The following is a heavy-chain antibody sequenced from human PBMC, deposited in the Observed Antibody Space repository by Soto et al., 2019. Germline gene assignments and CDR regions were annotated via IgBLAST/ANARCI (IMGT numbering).Heavy chain of an antibody. CDR1: GFVFXNYS. CDR2: ISSSSTNT. CDR3: TRGTKGGSPPL. J-gene: IGHJ4*02. V-gene: IGHV3-48*02. D-gene: IGHD1-7*01. Sequence: PGGSLRLSCAGSGFVFXNYSMNWVRQAPGRGLEWVSYISSSSTNTYYAASVRGRFTISRDNAKNSLYLQMNSLKDEDTAVYYCTRGTKGGSPPLWGQGTLVTVSS.